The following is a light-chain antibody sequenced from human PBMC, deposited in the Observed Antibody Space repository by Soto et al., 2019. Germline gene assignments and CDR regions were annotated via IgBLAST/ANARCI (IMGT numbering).Light chain of an antibody. CDR3: QQYNNWPPWT. V-gene: IGKV3-15*01. J-gene: IGKJ1*01. Sequence: EIVMTQSPATLSVSPGERATLSCRASQSVSSTLAWYQHKPGQDPRLLIYGASTRATGIPARFSGRGSGTEFTLTVSSLQSEDFAVYYCQQYNNWPPWTFGQGTKVEIK. CDR2: GAS. CDR1: QSVSST.